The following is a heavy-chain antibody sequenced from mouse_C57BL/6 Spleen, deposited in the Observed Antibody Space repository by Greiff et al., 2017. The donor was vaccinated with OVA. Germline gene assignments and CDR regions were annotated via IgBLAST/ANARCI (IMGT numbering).Heavy chain of an antibody. V-gene: IGHV1-26*01. J-gene: IGHJ4*01. Sequence: EVQLQQSGPELVKPGASVKISCKASGYTFTDYYMNWVKQSHGKSLEWIGDINPNTGGSSTNQKLKVKATLTVDKSSSTAYMELRSLTSEDSAVYYCARCYDYDYAMDYWGQGTSVTVSS. D-gene: IGHD2-4*01. CDR1: GYTFTDYY. CDR2: INPNTGGS. CDR3: ARCYDYDYAMDY.